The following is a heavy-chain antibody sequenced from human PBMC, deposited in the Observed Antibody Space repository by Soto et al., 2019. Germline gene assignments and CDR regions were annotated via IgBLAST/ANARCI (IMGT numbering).Heavy chain of an antibody. CDR1: GGSFSGYY. J-gene: IGHJ5*02. D-gene: IGHD3-16*02. V-gene: IGHV4-34*01. Sequence: SLTCAVYGGSFSGYYWSWIRQPPGKGLEWIGEINHSGSTNYNPSLKSRVTISVDTSKNQFSLKLSSVTAADTAVYYCASFYDYVWGSYRSRSFGWFDPWGQGTLVTVSS. CDR2: INHSGST. CDR3: ASFYDYVWGSYRSRSFGWFDP.